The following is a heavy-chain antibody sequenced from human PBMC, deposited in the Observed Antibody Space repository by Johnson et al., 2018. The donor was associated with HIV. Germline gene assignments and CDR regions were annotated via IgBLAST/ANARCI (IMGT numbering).Heavy chain of an antibody. CDR1: GFTIRSNY. Sequence: VQLVESGGGVVQPGRSLRLSCAASGFTIRSNYMSWFRQPPGKGLEWVSVIYSGGSTYYADSVKGRITLSRDNSNNTLYLHMNSLRDNDTAGYYCARAVARGQWLATGYIWGQGTMVTVSS. J-gene: IGHJ3*02. CDR2: IYSGGST. D-gene: IGHD6-19*01. CDR3: ARAVARGQWLATGYI. V-gene: IGHV3-66*01.